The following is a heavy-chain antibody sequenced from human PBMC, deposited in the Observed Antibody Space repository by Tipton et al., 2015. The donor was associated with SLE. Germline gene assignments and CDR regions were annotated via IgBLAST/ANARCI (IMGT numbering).Heavy chain of an antibody. J-gene: IGHJ4*02. D-gene: IGHD3-16*01. CDR1: GDSISSGNYY. V-gene: IGHV4-61*09. CDR3: ATERIGGSPFDY. Sequence: TLSLTCTVSGDSISSGNYYWSWIRQPAGKGLEWIGHIYTGGTTNHNPSLRSRVTISVDMSKNHFSLRLTSVTAADTALYYCATERIGGSPFDYWGQGTLVTVSS. CDR2: IYTGGTT.